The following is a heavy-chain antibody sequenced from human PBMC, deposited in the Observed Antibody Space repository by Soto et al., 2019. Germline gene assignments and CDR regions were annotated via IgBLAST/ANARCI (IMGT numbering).Heavy chain of an antibody. J-gene: IGHJ4*02. CDR3: AKDRYVTVVRGSIDF. D-gene: IGHD3-10*01. CDR1: GFDFSTYA. Sequence: EVQLLESGGGLVQPGGSLRLSCAASGFDFSTYAMSWVRQAPGKGLEWVSTISASGITTYYADSVKGRFTISRDNSKITLHLRMSSLRAEDTAIYYCAKDRYVTVVRGSIDFWGQGTRVTVSS. CDR2: ISASGITT. V-gene: IGHV3-23*01.